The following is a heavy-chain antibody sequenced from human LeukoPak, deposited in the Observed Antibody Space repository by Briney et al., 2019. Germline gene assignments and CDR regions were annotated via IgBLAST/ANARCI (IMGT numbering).Heavy chain of an antibody. V-gene: IGHV4-34*01. CDR1: GGSFSGYY. J-gene: IGHJ4*02. CDR3: AAYYYDSSGSAPFDY. D-gene: IGHD3-22*01. Sequence: SETLSLTCAVYGGSFSGYYWSWIRQPPGKGPEWIGEINHSGSTNYNPSLKSRVTISVDTSKNQFSLKLSSVTAADTAVYYCAAYYYDSSGSAPFDYWGQGTLVTVSS. CDR2: INHSGST.